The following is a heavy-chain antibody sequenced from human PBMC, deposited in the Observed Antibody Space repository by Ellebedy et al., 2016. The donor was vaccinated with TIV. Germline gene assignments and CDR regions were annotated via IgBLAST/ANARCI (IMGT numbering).Heavy chain of an antibody. CDR2: IIPIFGTA. Sequence: SVKVSCXASGGTFSSYAISWVRQAPGQGLEWMGGIIPIFGTANYAQKFQGRVTITADESTSTAYMELSSLRSEDTAVYYCAREEHSWLRSGGFDPWGQGTLVTVSS. J-gene: IGHJ5*02. CDR3: AREEHSWLRSGGFDP. D-gene: IGHD5-12*01. CDR1: GGTFSSYA. V-gene: IGHV1-69*13.